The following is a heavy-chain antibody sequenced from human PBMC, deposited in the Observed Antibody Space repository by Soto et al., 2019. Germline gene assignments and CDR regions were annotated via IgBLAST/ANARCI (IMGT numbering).Heavy chain of an antibody. CDR1: GFTFSTYG. Sequence: EVQLAESGGGLVQPGGSLRLSCVASGFTFSTYGMNWVRRAPGKGLEWVSYINSGSSIISYADSVKGRFTISRDNAKNSLYLQMNSLRDEDTAVYYCARMLGSSRVFDYWGQGTPVTVSS. V-gene: IGHV3-48*02. D-gene: IGHD6-13*01. J-gene: IGHJ4*02. CDR3: ARMLGSSRVFDY. CDR2: INSGSSII.